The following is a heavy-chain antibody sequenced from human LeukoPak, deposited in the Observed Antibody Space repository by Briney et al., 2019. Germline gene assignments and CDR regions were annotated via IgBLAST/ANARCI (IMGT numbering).Heavy chain of an antibody. CDR1: GFTFGDYA. J-gene: IGHJ6*02. CDR2: IRSKAYGGTT. D-gene: IGHD3-10*01. CDR3: ARDTIPPGIWFGELLRYYYYYGMDV. Sequence: GGSLRLSCTASGFTFGDYAMSWFRQAPGKGLEWVGFIRSKAYGGTTEYAASVKGRFTISRDDSKSIAYLQMNSLSAEDTAVYYCARDTIPPGIWFGELLRYYYYYGMDVWGQGTTVTVSS. V-gene: IGHV3-49*03.